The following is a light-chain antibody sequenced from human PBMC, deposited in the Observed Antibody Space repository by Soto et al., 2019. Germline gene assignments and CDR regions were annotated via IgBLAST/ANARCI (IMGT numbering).Light chain of an antibody. V-gene: IGKV3-20*01. CDR3: QQYGTSPWT. CDR2: DAS. CDR1: QTIANNY. J-gene: IGKJ1*01. Sequence: EVALTQSPGTLSLSPGARATLSCRASQTIANNYLTWYQQKPGQAPRVLIYDASTRATGIPDRFSGSGSGTDFTLTISRLEPEDFGVYYCQQYGTSPWTFGQGTKVEI.